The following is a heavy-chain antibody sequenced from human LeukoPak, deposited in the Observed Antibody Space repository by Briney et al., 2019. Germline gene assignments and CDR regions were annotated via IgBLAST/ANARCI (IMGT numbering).Heavy chain of an antibody. CDR1: GFALSTYW. J-gene: IGHJ4*02. Sequence: PAGSLRLSCAASGFALSTYWMHWVRQAPGKGLVWVSLINSGGSDTLYADSVKGRFTISRDTAKNTLFLEMNRLRADDTGVYYCARAGSGSSYDCWGQGTLVTVYS. CDR2: INSGGSDT. D-gene: IGHD3-10*01. CDR3: ARAGSGSSYDC. V-gene: IGHV3-74*01.